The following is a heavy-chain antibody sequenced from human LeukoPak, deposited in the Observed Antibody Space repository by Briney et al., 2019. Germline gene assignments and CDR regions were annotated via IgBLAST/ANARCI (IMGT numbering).Heavy chain of an antibody. CDR2: INYSGST. CDR3: ARVGRSYTAMGYYYYYGKDV. V-gene: IGHV4-34*01. CDR1: GGSFSGYY. Sequence: SETLSLTCAVYGGSFSGYYWSWIRQPPGKGLEWIGEINYSGSTNYNPSLKSRVTISVDTSKNQFSLKLSSVTAADTAVYYCARVGRSYTAMGYYYYYGKDVWGQGTTVTVSS. J-gene: IGHJ6*02. D-gene: IGHD5-18*01.